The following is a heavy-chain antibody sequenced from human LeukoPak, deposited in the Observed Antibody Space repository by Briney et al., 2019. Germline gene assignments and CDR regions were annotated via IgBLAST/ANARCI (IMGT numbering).Heavy chain of an antibody. V-gene: IGHV1-18*01. CDR1: GYTFTSYG. J-gene: IGHJ5*02. Sequence: ASVTVSCKASGYTFTSYGISWVRQAPGQGLEWMGWISAYNGNTNYAQKLQGRVTMTTDTSTSTAYMELRSLRSDDTAVYYCARDGHSSGWYGGNLFDPWGQGTLVTVSS. CDR3: ARDGHSSGWYGGNLFDP. CDR2: ISAYNGNT. D-gene: IGHD6-19*01.